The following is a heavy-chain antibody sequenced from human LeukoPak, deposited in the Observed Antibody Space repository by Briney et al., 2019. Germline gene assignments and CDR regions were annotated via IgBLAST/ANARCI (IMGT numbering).Heavy chain of an antibody. CDR2: IKQDGSEK. CDR3: ARDERWSGYAYYYYYYGMDV. J-gene: IGHJ6*02. D-gene: IGHD3-3*01. CDR1: GFTFSSYW. V-gene: IGHV3-7*03. Sequence: PGGSLRLSCAASGFTFSSYWMSWVRQAPGKGLEWVANIKQDGSEKYYVDSVKGRFTISRDNAKNSLYLQMNSLRAEDTAVYYCARDERWSGYAYYYYYYGMDVWGQGTLVTVSS.